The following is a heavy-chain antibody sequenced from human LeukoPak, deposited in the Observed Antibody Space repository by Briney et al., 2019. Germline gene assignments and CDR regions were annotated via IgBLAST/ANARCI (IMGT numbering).Heavy chain of an antibody. CDR2: IYYSGST. Sequence: SETLSLTCTVSGGSISSYYWSWIRQPPGKGLEWIGYIYYSGSTNYNPSLKSRVTISVDTSKNQFSLKLSSVTAADTAVYYCARDRYGSGGDWGQGTLVTVPS. CDR3: ARDRYGSGGD. CDR1: GGSISSYY. J-gene: IGHJ4*02. V-gene: IGHV4-59*01. D-gene: IGHD3-10*01.